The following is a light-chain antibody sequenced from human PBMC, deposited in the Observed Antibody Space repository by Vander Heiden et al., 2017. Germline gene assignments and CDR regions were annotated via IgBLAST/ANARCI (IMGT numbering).Light chain of an antibody. CDR1: SSDVGGYNY. J-gene: IGLJ3*02. CDR3: SPDTSTNNWV. CDR2: DGI. Sequence: SALTQPASVSGSPGQSITISCTATSSDVGGYNYVSWSQHHPGKAPKLMIHDGINRPSGVSNRFSCSKAGNTAVMTILGQEAEDEADYYCSPDTSTNNWVFGGGTKLTVL. V-gene: IGLV2-14*03.